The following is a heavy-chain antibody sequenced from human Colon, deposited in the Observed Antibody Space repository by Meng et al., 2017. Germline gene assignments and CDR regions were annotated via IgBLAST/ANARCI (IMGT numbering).Heavy chain of an antibody. J-gene: IGHJ4*01. V-gene: IGHV3-23*01. D-gene: IGHD3-10*01. CDR2: ISVNGRST. CDR1: GFSFGNYA. CDR3: AKQRGVTTVRGIDD. Sequence: GESLKISCAASGFSFGNYAMSWVRQAPGKGLEWISSISVNGRSTYYADSVKGRFTISRDISDKTVYLEMNSLRAGDTAIYYCAKQRGVTTVRGIDDWGQGVLVT.